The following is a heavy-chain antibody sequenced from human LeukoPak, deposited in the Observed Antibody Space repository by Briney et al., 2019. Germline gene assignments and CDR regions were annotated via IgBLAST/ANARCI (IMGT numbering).Heavy chain of an antibody. CDR1: GASVSSYY. CDR2: IYYSGST. CDR3: ARQGQQLAGLHHYFYMDV. Sequence: SETLSLTCTVSGASVSSYYWSWIRQPPGKGLEWIGHIYYSGSTSYNPSLKSRVTISVDTSKNQFSLELSSVTASDTAVYFCARQGQQLAGLHHYFYMDVWGYGTTVTVSS. D-gene: IGHD6-13*01. J-gene: IGHJ6*03. V-gene: IGHV4-59*08.